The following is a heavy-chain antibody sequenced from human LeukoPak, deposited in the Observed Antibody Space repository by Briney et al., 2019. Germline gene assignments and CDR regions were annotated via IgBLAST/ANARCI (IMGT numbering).Heavy chain of an antibody. CDR2: IYPGDSDT. Sequence: GESLKISCKGSGYSFTSYWIGWVRQMPGKGLEWMGIIYPGDSDTRYSPSFQGQVTISADKSISTAYLQWSSLKASDTAMYYCARHEVDGGYNYQQDNDAFDIWGQGTMVTVSS. D-gene: IGHD5-24*01. J-gene: IGHJ3*02. CDR3: ARHEVDGGYNYQQDNDAFDI. V-gene: IGHV5-51*01. CDR1: GYSFTSYW.